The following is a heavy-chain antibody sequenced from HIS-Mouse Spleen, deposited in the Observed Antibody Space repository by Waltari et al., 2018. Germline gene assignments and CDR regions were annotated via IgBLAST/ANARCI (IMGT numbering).Heavy chain of an antibody. CDR2: IKQNGSEK. V-gene: IGHV3-7*01. Sequence: EVQLVESGGGLVQPGGSLRLSCAASGFTLSSYWISWARQAPGKGLEWVDNIKQNGSEKYYVDSVKGRFTISRDNAKNSLYLQMNSLRAEDTAVYYCARERRGPGWFDPWGQGTLVTVSS. CDR1: GFTLSSYW. D-gene: IGHD5-12*01. CDR3: ARERRGPGWFDP. J-gene: IGHJ5*02.